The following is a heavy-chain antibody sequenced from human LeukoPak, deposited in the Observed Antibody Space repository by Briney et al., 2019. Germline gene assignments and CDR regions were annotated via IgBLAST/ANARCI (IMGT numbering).Heavy chain of an antibody. Sequence: GGSLRLSCAASGFTFSNYAMSWVRQAPGKGLEWFSSISGSAYSTYYADSVKGRFTISRDNSKNTLYLQMNSLRAEDTAVYYCAKGEGYCSGGNCYYYYYMDVWGKGTTVTVSS. V-gene: IGHV3-23*01. CDR2: ISGSAYST. CDR3: AKGEGYCSGGNCYYYYYMDV. D-gene: IGHD2-15*01. J-gene: IGHJ6*03. CDR1: GFTFSNYA.